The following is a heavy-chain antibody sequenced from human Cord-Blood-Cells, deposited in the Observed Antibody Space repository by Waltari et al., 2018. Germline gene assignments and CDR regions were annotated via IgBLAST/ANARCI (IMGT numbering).Heavy chain of an antibody. Sequence: QVQLQESGPGLVKPSETLSLTCTVSGYSISSGYYWGWIRQPPGRGLEWIGSIYHSGGTYYNPSLKSRVTISVDTSKNQFSLKLSSVTAADTAVYYCARAPGESSSSGLAFDIWGQGTMVTVSS. CDR3: ARAPGESSSSGLAFDI. J-gene: IGHJ3*02. V-gene: IGHV4-38-2*02. CDR2: IYHSGGT. D-gene: IGHD6-6*01. CDR1: GYSISSGYY.